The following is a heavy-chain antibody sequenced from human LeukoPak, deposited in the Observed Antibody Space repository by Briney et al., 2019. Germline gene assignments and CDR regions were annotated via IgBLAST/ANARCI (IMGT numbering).Heavy chain of an antibody. CDR2: IYHSGST. V-gene: IGHV4-38-2*02. J-gene: IGHJ4*02. Sequence: PSETLSLTCAVSGYSISSGYYWGWIRQPPGKGLEWIGSIYHSGSTYYNPSLKSRVTISVDTSKNQFSLKLSSVTAADTAVYYCARESSGWYQFDYWGQGTLVIVSS. CDR1: GYSISSGYY. CDR3: ARESSGWYQFDY. D-gene: IGHD6-19*01.